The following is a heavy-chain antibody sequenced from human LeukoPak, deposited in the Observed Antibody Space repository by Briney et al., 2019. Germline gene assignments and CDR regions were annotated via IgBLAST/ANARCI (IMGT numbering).Heavy chain of an antibody. CDR2: IRYDGSNK. CDR1: GFTFSSYG. Sequence: PGGSLRLSCAASGFTFSSYGMHWVRQAPGKGLEWVAFIRYDGSNKYYADSVKGRFTISRDNSKNTLYLQMNSLRAEDTAVYYCARSYSYGQAYYFDYWGQGTLVTVSS. J-gene: IGHJ4*02. CDR3: ARSYSYGQAYYFDY. V-gene: IGHV3-30*02. D-gene: IGHD5-18*01.